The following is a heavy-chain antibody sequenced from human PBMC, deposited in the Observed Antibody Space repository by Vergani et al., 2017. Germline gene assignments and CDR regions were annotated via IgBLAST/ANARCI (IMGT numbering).Heavy chain of an antibody. V-gene: IGHV3-11*04. CDR3: SRETDTGSSVSYNSYSMDF. D-gene: IGHD5-24*01. CDR2: MSSGDSI. CDR1: GFTFSDHY. J-gene: IGHJ6*02. Sequence: QVQLVESGGVLVKPGGSLRLSCAASGFTFSDHYMSWVRQAPGKGLEWISYMSSGDSIYYADSVKGRFTVSRDNTKNTLYLQMNSLRAEDTAVYYCSRETDTGSSVSYNSYSMDFWGQGTTVAVSS.